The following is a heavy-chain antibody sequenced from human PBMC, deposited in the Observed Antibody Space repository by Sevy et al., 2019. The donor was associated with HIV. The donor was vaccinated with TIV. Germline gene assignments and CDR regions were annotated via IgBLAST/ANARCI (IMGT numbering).Heavy chain of an antibody. CDR1: GGSISAYH. J-gene: IGHJ5*02. D-gene: IGHD5-12*01. Sequence: SELSLTCTVSGGSISAYHWSWIRQPPGKGLEWIGYIHYTGSTKYNPSLESRVTITVDTSKNQFSLKLSSVTAADTAVYYCARAPPVRSGDDSLNWFAPWGQGTLVTVSS. CDR3: ARAPPVRSGDDSLNWFAP. V-gene: IGHV4-59*01. CDR2: IHYTGST.